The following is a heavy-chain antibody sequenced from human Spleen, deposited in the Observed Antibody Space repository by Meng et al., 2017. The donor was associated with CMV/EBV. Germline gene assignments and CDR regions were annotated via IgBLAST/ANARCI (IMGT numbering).Heavy chain of an antibody. CDR3: ARDLGVGAAGY. CDR2: INPKSGVT. Sequence: ASVKVSCKASGGTFSSYAISWVRQAPGQGLEWMGGINPKSGVTNYAQRFQDRVTMTTDTSIRTVYMDLSRLTSDDTAIFYCARDLGVGAAGYWGQGTLVTVSS. J-gene: IGHJ4*01. CDR1: GGTFSSYA. D-gene: IGHD3-3*01. V-gene: IGHV1-2*02.